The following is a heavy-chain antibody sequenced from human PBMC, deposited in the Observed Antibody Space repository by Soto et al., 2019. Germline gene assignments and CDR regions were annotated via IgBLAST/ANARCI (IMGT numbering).Heavy chain of an antibody. CDR3: ARYCSGGSCYAGGWFDP. D-gene: IGHD2-15*01. Sequence: TSETLSLTCTVSGGSISSGGYYWSWIRQHPGKGLEWIGYIYYSGGTYYNPSLKSRVTISVDTSKNQFSLKLSSVTAADTAVYYCARYCSGGSCYAGGWFDPWGQGTLVTVSS. V-gene: IGHV4-31*03. J-gene: IGHJ5*02. CDR1: GGSISSGGYY. CDR2: IYYSGGT.